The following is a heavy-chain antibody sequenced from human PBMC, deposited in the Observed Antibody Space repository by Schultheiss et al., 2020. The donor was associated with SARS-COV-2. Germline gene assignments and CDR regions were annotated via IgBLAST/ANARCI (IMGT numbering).Heavy chain of an antibody. D-gene: IGHD3-3*01. V-gene: IGHV4-61*02. CDR3: ASAPPHYDFWSGYLPRLEYHYYDMDV. J-gene: IGHJ6*02. CDR2: IYTSGST. CDR1: GGSISSGGYY. Sequence: SETLSLTCTVSGGSISSGGYYWSWIRQPAGKGLEWIGRIYTSGSTNYNPSLKSRVTISVDTSKNQFSLKVSSVTAADTAVYYCASAPPHYDFWSGYLPRLEYHYYDMDVWGQGTTVTVSS.